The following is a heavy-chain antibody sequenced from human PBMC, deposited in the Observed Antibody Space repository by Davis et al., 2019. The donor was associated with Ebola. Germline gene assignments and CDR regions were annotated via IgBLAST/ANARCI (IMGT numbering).Heavy chain of an antibody. Sequence: GESLKTSCSASGFTFSSYAMHWVRQAPGKGLEYVSAISSNGGSTYYADSVKGRFTISRDNSKNTLYLQMNSLRAEDTAVYYCARETYYYGSGSYYKYGMDVWGQGTTVTVSS. CDR3: ARETYYYGSGSYYKYGMDV. J-gene: IGHJ6*02. V-gene: IGHV3-64*04. CDR2: ISSNGGST. D-gene: IGHD3-10*01. CDR1: GFTFSSYA.